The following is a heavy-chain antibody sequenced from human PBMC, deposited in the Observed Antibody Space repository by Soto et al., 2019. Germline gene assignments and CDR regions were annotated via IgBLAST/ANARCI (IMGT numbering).Heavy chain of an antibody. V-gene: IGHV1-18*01. CDR2: ISAYNGNT. Sequence: ASVKVSCKASCYTFSSYGITWGRKAPGQGLEWMRWISAYNGNTNYAQKLQGRVTMTTDTSTSTAYMELRSLRSDDTAVYYCARASSGLNWFDPWGQGTLVTVSS. CDR1: CYTFSSYG. J-gene: IGHJ5*02. CDR3: ARASSGLNWFDP. D-gene: IGHD6-19*01.